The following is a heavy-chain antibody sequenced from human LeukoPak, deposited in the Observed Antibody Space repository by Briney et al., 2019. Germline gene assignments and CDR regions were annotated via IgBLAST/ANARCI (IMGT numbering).Heavy chain of an antibody. V-gene: IGHV3-23*01. CDR2: ISDSAGST. CDR1: GFTFSNYA. CDR3: AKKWGVGTTTLDYFDY. J-gene: IGHJ4*02. D-gene: IGHD1-26*01. Sequence: GGSLRLSCAASGFTFSNYAMSWIRQAPGKGLEWVSGISDSAGSTYYADSVKGRFTISRDNSKNTLYLQMNSLTDDDTAVYYCAKKWGVGTTTLDYFDYWGQGTLATVSS.